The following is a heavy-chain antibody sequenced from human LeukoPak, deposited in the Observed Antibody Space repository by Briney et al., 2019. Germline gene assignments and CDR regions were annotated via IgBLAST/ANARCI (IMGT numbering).Heavy chain of an antibody. CDR2: IYPGDSDT. V-gene: IGHV5-51*01. CDR1: GYSFTSYW. J-gene: IGHJ3*02. CDR3: ASTIRMCSSTSCYEGEAFDI. D-gene: IGHD2-2*01. Sequence: GESLKISCKGSGYSFTSYWIGWVRQMPGKGLEWMGIIYPGDSDTRYSPSFQGQVTISADKSISTTYLQWSSLKASDTAMYYCASTIRMCSSTSCYEGEAFDIWGQGTMVTVSS.